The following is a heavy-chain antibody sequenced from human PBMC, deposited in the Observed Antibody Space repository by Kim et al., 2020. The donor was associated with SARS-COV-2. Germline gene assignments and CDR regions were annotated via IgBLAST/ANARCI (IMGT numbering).Heavy chain of an antibody. CDR2: IYTSGST. CDR3: ARYASSIAARRNWYFDL. D-gene: IGHD6-6*01. Sequence: SETLSLTCTVSGGSISSGSYYWSWIRQPAGKGLEWIGRIYTSGSTNYNPSLKSRVTISVDTSKNQFSLKLSSVTAADTAVYYCARYASSIAARRNWYFDLWGRGTLVTVSS. CDR1: GGSISSGSYY. V-gene: IGHV4-61*02. J-gene: IGHJ2*01.